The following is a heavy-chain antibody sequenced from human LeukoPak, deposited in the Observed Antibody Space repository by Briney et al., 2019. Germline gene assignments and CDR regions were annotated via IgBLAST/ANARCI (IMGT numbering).Heavy chain of an antibody. D-gene: IGHD1-26*01. CDR1: GGSISSSTNY. Sequence: PSETLSLTCTLSGGSISSSTNYWGWIRQPPGKGLEWIGSIYYSGTTYYNPSLESRVTISVDTSKNQFSLKLSSVTAADTAVYYCARDALSGVPSHWGQGTLVTVSS. V-gene: IGHV4-39*07. CDR3: ARDALSGVPSH. CDR2: IYYSGTT. J-gene: IGHJ4*02.